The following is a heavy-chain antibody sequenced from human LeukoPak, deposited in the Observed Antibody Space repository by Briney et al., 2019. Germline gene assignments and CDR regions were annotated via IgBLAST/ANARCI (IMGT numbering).Heavy chain of an antibody. CDR1: GYTFTSYY. Sequence: GASVKVSSKASGYTFTSYYMHWVRQAPGQGLEWMGIINPSGGSTSYAQKFQGRVTMTRDTSTSTVYMELSSLRSEDTAVYYCASSYPDTAMNLGGYDYWGQGTLVTVSS. CDR3: ASSYPDTAMNLGGYDY. D-gene: IGHD5-18*01. J-gene: IGHJ4*02. V-gene: IGHV1-46*01. CDR2: INPSGGST.